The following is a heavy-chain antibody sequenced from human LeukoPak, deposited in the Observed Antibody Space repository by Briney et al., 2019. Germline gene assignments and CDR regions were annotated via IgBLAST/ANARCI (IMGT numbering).Heavy chain of an antibody. CDR3: ARGVPMMYYYDSSGYINWFDP. V-gene: IGHV3-53*01. Sequence: GGSLRLSCAASGFTVSSNYMSWVRQAPGKGLEWVSVIYSGGSTYYADSVKGRFPISRDNSKNTLYLKMNSLRAEDTAVYCCARGVPMMYYYDSSGYINWFDPWGQGTLVTVSS. CDR2: IYSGGST. CDR1: GFTVSSNY. J-gene: IGHJ5*02. D-gene: IGHD3-22*01.